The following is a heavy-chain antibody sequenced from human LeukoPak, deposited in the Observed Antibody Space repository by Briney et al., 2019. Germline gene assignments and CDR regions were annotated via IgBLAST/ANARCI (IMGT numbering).Heavy chain of an antibody. CDR3: ARGINRAEPDFDY. CDR2: IYSGGRT. D-gene: IGHD2/OR15-2a*01. CDR1: GFTVSSNY. V-gene: IGHV3-53*01. Sequence: GGSLRLSCAASGFTVSSNYMSWVRQAPGKGLEWVSVIYSGGRTYYADSVQGRFTISRDNSKNTLYLQMNSLRAEDTAVYYCARGINRAEPDFDYWGQGTLVTVSS. J-gene: IGHJ4*02.